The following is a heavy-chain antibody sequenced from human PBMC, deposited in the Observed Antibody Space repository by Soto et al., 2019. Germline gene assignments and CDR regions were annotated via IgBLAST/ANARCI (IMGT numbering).Heavy chain of an antibody. J-gene: IGHJ4*02. Sequence: QVQLVQSGAEVKKPGSSVKVSCKASGGTFSSYAISWVRQAPGQGREWMGGIIPIFGTANYAQKFQGRVTITADESTSTAYMELSSLRSEDTAVYYCARDQVVYSGSYYATRYYFDYWGQGTLVTVSS. D-gene: IGHD1-26*01. CDR3: ARDQVVYSGSYYATRYYFDY. CDR1: GGTFSSYA. CDR2: IIPIFGTA. V-gene: IGHV1-69*01.